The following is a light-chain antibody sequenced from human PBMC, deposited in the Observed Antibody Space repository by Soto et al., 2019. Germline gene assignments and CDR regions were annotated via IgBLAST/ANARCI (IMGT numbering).Light chain of an antibody. Sequence: QSVLTQPASVSGSPGQLITISCTGTSSDVGAYNFVSRHQQHPGKAPKLMIYNVYDRPSGISYRFSGSKSGNTASLTISGLQGEDEADYYCSAYTVSRTYVFGTGTKVTVL. CDR1: SSDVGAYNF. V-gene: IGLV2-14*03. J-gene: IGLJ1*01. CDR3: SAYTVSRTYV. CDR2: NVY.